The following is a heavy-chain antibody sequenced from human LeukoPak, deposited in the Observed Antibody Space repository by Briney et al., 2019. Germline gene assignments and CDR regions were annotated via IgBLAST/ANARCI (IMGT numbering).Heavy chain of an antibody. D-gene: IGHD5-18*01. CDR1: GGSISSGDYY. Sequence: TSETLPLTCTVSGGSISSGDYYWSWIRQPPGKGLEWIGYIYYSGSTYYNPSLKSRVTISVDTSKNQFSLKLSSVTAADTAVYYCARVGYSYGYFDYWGQGTLVTVSS. CDR2: IYYSGST. CDR3: ARVGYSYGYFDY. J-gene: IGHJ4*02. V-gene: IGHV4-30-4*08.